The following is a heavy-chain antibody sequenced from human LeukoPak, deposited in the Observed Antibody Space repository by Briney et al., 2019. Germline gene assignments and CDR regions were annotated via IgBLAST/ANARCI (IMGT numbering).Heavy chain of an antibody. CDR3: AREGDGYNIDY. V-gene: IGHV4-59*01. CDR1: GGSISSYY. CDR2: IYYSGST. D-gene: IGHD5-24*01. J-gene: IGHJ4*02. Sequence: SETLSLTCTVSGGSISSYYWSWIRQPPGKGPEWIGYIYYSGSTNYNPSLKSRVTISVDTSKNQFSLKLSSVTAADTAVYYCAREGDGYNIDYWGQGTLVTVSS.